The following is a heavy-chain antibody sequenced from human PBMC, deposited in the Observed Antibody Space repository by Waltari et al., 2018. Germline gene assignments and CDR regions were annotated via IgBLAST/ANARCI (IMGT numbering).Heavy chain of an antibody. D-gene: IGHD3-22*01. CDR3: AREYYYDSSGTTGDAFDI. J-gene: IGHJ3*02. V-gene: IGHV3-7*01. CDR1: GFTFSSYW. Sequence: EVQLVESGGGLVQPGGSLRLSCAASGFTFSSYWMSWVRQAPGQGLEWVANIKQDGSEKYYVDSVKGRFTISRDNAKNSLYLQMNSLRAEDTAVYYCAREYYYDSSGTTGDAFDIWGQGTMVTVSS. CDR2: IKQDGSEK.